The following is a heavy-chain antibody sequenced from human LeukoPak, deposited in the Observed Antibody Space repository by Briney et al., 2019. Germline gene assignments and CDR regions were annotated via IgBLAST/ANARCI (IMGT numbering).Heavy chain of an antibody. J-gene: IGHJ4*02. Sequence: GGSLRLSCAASGLTVSSNYMSWVRQAPGKGLEWVSVIYSGGSTYYADSVKGRFTISRDNSKNTLYLQVNSLRAEDTAVYYCARDSSSWSNYFDYWGQGTLVTVSS. CDR1: GLTVSSNY. D-gene: IGHD6-13*01. CDR2: IYSGGST. V-gene: IGHV3-53*01. CDR3: ARDSSSWSNYFDY.